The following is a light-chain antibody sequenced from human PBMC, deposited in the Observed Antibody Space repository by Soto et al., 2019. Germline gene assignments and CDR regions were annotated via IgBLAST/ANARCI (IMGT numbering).Light chain of an antibody. CDR1: SSDVGGYNY. V-gene: IGLV2-14*03. CDR3: TSYTSTSTLV. Sequence: QSVLTQPASVSGSPGQSITISCTGTSSDVGGYNYVSWYQHHPGKAPKIIIYDVSSRPSGVSNRFSGSKSGNTASLTISGLQAEDEADYYCTSYTSTSTLVFGGGTKLTVL. J-gene: IGLJ2*01. CDR2: DVS.